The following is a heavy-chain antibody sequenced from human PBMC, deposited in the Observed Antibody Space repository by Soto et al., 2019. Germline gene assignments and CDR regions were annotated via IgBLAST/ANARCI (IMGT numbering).Heavy chain of an antibody. V-gene: IGHV1-18*01. Sequence: ASVKVSCKASGYTFTSYGISWVRQAPGQGLEWMGWISAYNGNTNYAQKLQGRVTMTTDTSTSTAYMELRSLRSDDTAVYYCARDKAGYCSGGSCYIDYNFDYWGQGTLVTVSS. D-gene: IGHD2-15*01. CDR1: GYTFTSYG. CDR2: ISAYNGNT. J-gene: IGHJ4*02. CDR3: ARDKAGYCSGGSCYIDYNFDY.